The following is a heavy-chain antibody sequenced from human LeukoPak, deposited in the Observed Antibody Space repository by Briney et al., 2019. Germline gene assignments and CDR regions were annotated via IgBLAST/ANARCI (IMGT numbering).Heavy chain of an antibody. V-gene: IGHV3-23*01. D-gene: IGHD6-13*01. CDR1: GFIFSSYV. Sequence: GGSLRLSCEASGFIFSSYVMGWVRQAPGKGLEWFSSISVGGGDTFTADSVKGRFTITRENSKNTLYLQMMGLRVEDTAVYYCTRRPYSSSWYYFDYWGQGTLVTVSS. CDR2: ISVGGGDT. J-gene: IGHJ4*02. CDR3: TRRPYSSSWYYFDY.